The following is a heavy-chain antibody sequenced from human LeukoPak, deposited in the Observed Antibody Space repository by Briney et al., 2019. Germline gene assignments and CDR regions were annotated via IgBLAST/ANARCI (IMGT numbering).Heavy chain of an antibody. V-gene: IGHV3-23*01. J-gene: IGHJ4*01. CDR3: AKKKRELRGFDY. Sequence: GGSLRLSCAASGFTFSSYAMSWVRQAPGKGLEWVSVIGGSGGSTYYADSVKGRFTISRDNSKNTLYLQMSSLRAEDTAVYYCAKKKRELRGFDYWGRGTLVTVSS. D-gene: IGHD1-7*01. CDR2: IGGSGGST. CDR1: GFTFSSYA.